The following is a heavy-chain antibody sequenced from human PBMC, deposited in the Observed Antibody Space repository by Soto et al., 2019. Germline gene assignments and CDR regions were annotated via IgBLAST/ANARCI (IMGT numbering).Heavy chain of an antibody. CDR2: MNPNSGNT. J-gene: IGHJ3*02. D-gene: IGHD2-2*01. Sequence: GASVKVSCKASGYTFTSYDINWVRQATGQGLEWMGWMNPNSGNTGYAQKFQGRVTMTRNTSISTAYMELSSLRSEDTAVYYCARAESVVVQAAMSAFDIWGQGTMVTVSS. CDR3: ARAESVVVQAAMSAFDI. CDR1: GYTFTSYD. V-gene: IGHV1-8*01.